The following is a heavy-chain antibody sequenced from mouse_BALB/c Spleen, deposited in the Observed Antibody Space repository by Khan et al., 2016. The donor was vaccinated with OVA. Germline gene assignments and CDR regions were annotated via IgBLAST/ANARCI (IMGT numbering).Heavy chain of an antibody. CDR1: GISITTGNYR. D-gene: IGHD1-1*01. CDR2: IYYSGTV. Sequence: EVQLQESGPGLVKPSQTVSLTCTVTGISITTGNYRWSWIRQFPGNKLEWIGNIYYSGTVTYNPSLTSRTTITRDTSKTRFFLEMNSLTAEDTATYYCARDYGSLYWYFDVWGAGTTVTVSS. CDR3: ARDYGSLYWYFDV. J-gene: IGHJ1*01. V-gene: IGHV3-5*02.